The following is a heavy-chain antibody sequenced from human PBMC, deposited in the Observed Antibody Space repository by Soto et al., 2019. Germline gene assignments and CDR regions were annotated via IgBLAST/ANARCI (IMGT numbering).Heavy chain of an antibody. CDR1: GCSISSYY. Sequence: PSETLSLTCTVSGCSISSYYWSWIRQPPGKGLEWIGYIYYSGSTNYNPSLKSRVTISVDTSKNQFSLKLSSVTAADTAVYYCARAYGSGRKGYYYYYMDVWGKGTTVTVSS. D-gene: IGHD3-10*01. CDR3: ARAYGSGRKGYYYYYMDV. V-gene: IGHV4-59*01. CDR2: IYYSGST. J-gene: IGHJ6*03.